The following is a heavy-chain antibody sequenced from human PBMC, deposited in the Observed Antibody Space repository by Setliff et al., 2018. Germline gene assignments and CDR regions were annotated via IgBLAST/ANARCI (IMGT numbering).Heavy chain of an antibody. V-gene: IGHV4-31*03. Sequence: PSETLSLTCTVSGGSISSGGYYWSWIRQHPGKGLEWIGYIYYSGSTYYNPSLKSRVTISVDTSKNQFSLNLRSVTAADTAVYYCARRSTYYNFWSGYWDYWGQGTLVTVSS. D-gene: IGHD3-3*01. CDR3: ARRSTYYNFWSGYWDY. CDR1: GGSISSGGYY. J-gene: IGHJ4*02. CDR2: IYYSGST.